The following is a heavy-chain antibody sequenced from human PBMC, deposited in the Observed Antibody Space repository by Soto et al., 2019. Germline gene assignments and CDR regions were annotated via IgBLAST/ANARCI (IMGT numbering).Heavy chain of an antibody. CDR1: GYTFSTYW. CDR3: ARVGCSVGNCSPSDALHD. D-gene: IGHD2-15*01. Sequence: PGESLKISCKGSGYTFSTYWIGWVRQVPGKGLEWMGIIYPGDSDARYSPSFQGQVTISADKSLTTADMQCTCLRASDSGIYYCARVGCSVGNCSPSDALHDLGPGTQVTVS. CDR2: IYPGDSDA. J-gene: IGHJ4*02. V-gene: IGHV5-51*01.